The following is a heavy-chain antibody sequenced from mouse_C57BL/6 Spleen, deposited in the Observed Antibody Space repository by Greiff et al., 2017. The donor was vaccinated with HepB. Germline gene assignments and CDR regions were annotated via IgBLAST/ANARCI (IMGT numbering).Heavy chain of an antibody. Sequence: LQESGPELVKPGASVKISCKASGYAFSSSWMNWVKQRPGKGLEWIGRIYPGDGDTNYNGKFKGKATLTADKSSSTAYMQLSSLTSEDSAVYCCGDSSGPNWFAYWGQGTLVTVSA. J-gene: IGHJ3*01. CDR1: GYAFSSSW. D-gene: IGHD3-2*02. CDR2: IYPGDGDT. CDR3: GDSSGPNWFAY. V-gene: IGHV1-82*01.